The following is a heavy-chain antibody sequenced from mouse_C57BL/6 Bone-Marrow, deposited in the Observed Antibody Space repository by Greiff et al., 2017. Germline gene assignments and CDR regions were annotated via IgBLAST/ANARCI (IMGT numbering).Heavy chain of an antibody. CDR2: ISYSGST. CDR3: ARGGYDGMVAY. V-gene: IGHV3-1*01. D-gene: IGHD2-2*01. Sequence: DVKLQESGPGMVKPSQSLSLTCTVTGYSITSGYDWHWNRHFPGNKLGWMGYISYSGSTNYNPSLKSRISITHDTSNNHFFLKLNSVTTEDTATYSCARGGYDGMVAYWGQGTLVTVSA. CDR1: GYSITSGYD. J-gene: IGHJ3*01.